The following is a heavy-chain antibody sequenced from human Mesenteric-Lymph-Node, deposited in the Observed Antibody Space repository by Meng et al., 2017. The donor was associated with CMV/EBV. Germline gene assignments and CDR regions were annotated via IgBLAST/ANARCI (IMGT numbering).Heavy chain of an antibody. Sequence: SETLSLTCTVSGGSLSTYYWSWIRQPPGKGLEWIGYIYYSGTTNYNPSLKSRVTISVGTSKNQFSLKLSSVTAADTAVYYCARGSPFDYDFWSGYYLSDYYYGMDVWGQGTTVTVSS. CDR2: IYYSGTT. CDR3: ARGSPFDYDFWSGYYLSDYYYGMDV. J-gene: IGHJ6*02. D-gene: IGHD3-3*01. CDR1: GGSLSTYY. V-gene: IGHV4-59*01.